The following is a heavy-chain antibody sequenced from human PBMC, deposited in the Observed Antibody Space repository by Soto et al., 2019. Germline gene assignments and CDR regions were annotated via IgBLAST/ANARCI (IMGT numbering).Heavy chain of an antibody. CDR1: VGTFSSYA. Sequence: SVKVSCKASVGTFSSYAISWVRQAPGQGLEWTGGIIPIFGTANYAQKFQGRVTITADESTSTAYMELSSLRSEDTAVYYCAKGGSNAAMDVWGQGTTVTVSS. J-gene: IGHJ6*02. V-gene: IGHV1-69*13. D-gene: IGHD1-26*01. CDR2: IIPIFGTA. CDR3: AKGGSNAAMDV.